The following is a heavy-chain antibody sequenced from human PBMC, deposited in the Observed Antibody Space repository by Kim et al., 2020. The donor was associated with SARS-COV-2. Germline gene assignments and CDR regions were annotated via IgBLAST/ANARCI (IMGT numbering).Heavy chain of an antibody. CDR3: ARDGGSSGWVNWFDP. Sequence: ATKFQGRVTMTRDTSISTACMELSRLRSDDTAVYYCARDGGSSGWVNWFDPWGQGTLVTVSS. V-gene: IGHV1-2*02. D-gene: IGHD6-19*01. J-gene: IGHJ5*02.